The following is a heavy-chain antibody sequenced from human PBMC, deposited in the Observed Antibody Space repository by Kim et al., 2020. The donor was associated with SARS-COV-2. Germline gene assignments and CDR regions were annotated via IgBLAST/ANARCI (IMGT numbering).Heavy chain of an antibody. CDR3: ARDASSPTGGGWFDP. D-gene: IGHD7-27*01. CDR2: IYHTGTT. Sequence: SETLSLTCRVSGDSITISHWWSWVRQTPGKGLEWIGEIYHTGTTNYNPSLKSRVTISVDKSYNQVSLRLNSVTAADTAIYYCARDASSPTGGGWFDPWGQGALVTVSS. J-gene: IGHJ5*02. CDR1: GDSITISHW. V-gene: IGHV4-4*02.